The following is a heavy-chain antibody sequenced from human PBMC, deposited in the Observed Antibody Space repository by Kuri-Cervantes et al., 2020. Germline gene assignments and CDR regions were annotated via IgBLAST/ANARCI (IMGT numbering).Heavy chain of an antibody. V-gene: IGHV3-21*03. D-gene: IGHD1-26*01. CDR2: ISSSSSYI. J-gene: IGHJ4*02. Sequence: GESLKISCAASGFTFRTYSMNWVRQAPGKGLEWVSSISSSSSYIYYADSVKGRFTISRDNAKDSLYLQMNSLRAEDTAVYYCAREKDSGSYPFDYWGQGTLVTVSS. CDR1: GFTFRTYS. CDR3: AREKDSGSYPFDY.